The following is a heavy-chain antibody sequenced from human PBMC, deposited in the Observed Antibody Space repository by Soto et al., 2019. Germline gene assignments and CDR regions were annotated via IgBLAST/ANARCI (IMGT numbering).Heavy chain of an antibody. CDR2: INPNSGGT. V-gene: IGHV1-2*04. J-gene: IGHJ4*02. CDR1: GYTFTGYY. CDR3: ARGSVSLVRLGYCSGGSCYGFDY. D-gene: IGHD2-15*01. Sequence: QVQLVQSGAEVKKPGASVKVSCKASGYTFTGYYMHWVRQAPGQGLEWMGWINPNSGGTNYAQKFEGWVTMTRDTASSTAYMELSRLRSDDTAVYYCARGSVSLVRLGYCSGGSCYGFDYWGQGTLVTVSS.